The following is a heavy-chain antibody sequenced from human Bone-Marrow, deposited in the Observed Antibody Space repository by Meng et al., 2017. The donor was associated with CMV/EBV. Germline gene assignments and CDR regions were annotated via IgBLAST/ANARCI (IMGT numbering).Heavy chain of an antibody. V-gene: IGHV3-30-3*01. CDR3: AREPEYYDFWSGFSQPTYGMDV. CDR2: ISYDVINK. CDR1: GFTFSDYY. Sequence: LSLTCAASGFTFSDYYMSWIRQAPGKGLEWVAVISYDVINKYYADSVKGRFTISRDNSKNTLYLQMNSLRAEDTAVYYCAREPEYYDFWSGFSQPTYGMDVWGQGTTVTVSS. D-gene: IGHD3-3*01. J-gene: IGHJ6*02.